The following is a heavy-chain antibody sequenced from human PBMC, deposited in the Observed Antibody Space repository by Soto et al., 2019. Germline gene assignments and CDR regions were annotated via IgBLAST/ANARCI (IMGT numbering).Heavy chain of an antibody. J-gene: IGHJ3*02. D-gene: IGHD6-19*01. CDR3: AREEQWRGAFDI. Sequence: PGGSLRLSCAASGFTFSSYGMHWVRQAPGKGLEWVAVIWYDGSNKYYADSVKGRFTISRDNSKNTLYLQMNSLRAEDTAVYYCAREEQWRGAFDIWGQGTMVTVSS. V-gene: IGHV3-33*01. CDR2: IWYDGSNK. CDR1: GFTFSSYG.